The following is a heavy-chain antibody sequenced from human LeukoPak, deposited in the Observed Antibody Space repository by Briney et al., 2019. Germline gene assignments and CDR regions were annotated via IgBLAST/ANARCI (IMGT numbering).Heavy chain of an antibody. CDR1: GGSLSDYY. Sequence: PSETLSLTCGASGGSLSDYYWSWIRQPPGKGLEWIGEIIHSGATSSNPSLKSRVTISMDPSKNQFSLKLSSVTAADTAVYYCARGRFSVYYFDYWGQGSLVTVSS. D-gene: IGHD3-3*02. CDR3: ARGRFSVYYFDY. J-gene: IGHJ4*02. V-gene: IGHV4-34*01. CDR2: IIHSGAT.